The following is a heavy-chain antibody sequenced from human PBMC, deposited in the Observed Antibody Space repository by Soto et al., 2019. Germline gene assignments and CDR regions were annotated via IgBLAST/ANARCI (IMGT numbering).Heavy chain of an antibody. D-gene: IGHD4-17*01. CDR2: INADGRTT. CDR3: ARDFTTAETPGDDFDY. J-gene: IGHJ4*02. CDR1: GFTFGNYW. Sequence: DVQLVESGGGLVQPGGSLRLSCAVSGFTFGNYWMHWVRQAPGKGPMWVSRINADGRTTSYADFVEGRFTISRDNAKNTLSLEMNSLRAEDTAVYYCARDFTTAETPGDDFDYWGQGTLVTVSS. V-gene: IGHV3-74*01.